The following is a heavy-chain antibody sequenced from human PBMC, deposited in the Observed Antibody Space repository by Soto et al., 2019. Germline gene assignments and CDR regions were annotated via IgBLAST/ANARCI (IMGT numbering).Heavy chain of an antibody. CDR1: GYTFTNYA. CDR2: ISAYNGNT. CDR3: ARGSGGLLWYGEQLDY. J-gene: IGHJ4*02. V-gene: IGHV1-18*04. Sequence: QIQLVQSGAEVKKPGASVKVSCKASGYTFTNYAIGWVRQAPGQGLEWMGWISAYNGNTNYAQKFQGRVTTTTDTSTSTAYMELRILRSDDTAVYYCARGSGGLLWYGEQLDYWGQGTLVTVSS. D-gene: IGHD3-10*01.